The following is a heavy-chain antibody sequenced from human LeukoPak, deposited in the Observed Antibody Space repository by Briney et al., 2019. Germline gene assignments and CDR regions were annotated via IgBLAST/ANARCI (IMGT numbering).Heavy chain of an antibody. D-gene: IGHD3-3*01. CDR1: AYPSTSYN. J-gene: IGHJ5*02. CDR3: ARAPSASIFDVSGELDP. V-gene: IGHV1-18*01. CDR2: IISYNGNT. Sequence: ASVKVSCKASAYPSTSYNIACVRHAPGQGLEWMGWIISYNGNTRYAQKYEGRVTMTTDTSTTTAYMELTNLRSDDTAVYYCARAPSASIFDVSGELDPWGQGTLLTVSS.